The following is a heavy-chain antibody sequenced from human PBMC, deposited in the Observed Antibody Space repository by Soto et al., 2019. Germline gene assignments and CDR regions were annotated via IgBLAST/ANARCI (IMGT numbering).Heavy chain of an antibody. D-gene: IGHD3-3*02. CDR2: ISSSSTYI. Sequence: EVQLVESGGGLVKPGGSLRLSCAASGFTFSNYSMNWVRQAPGKGLEWVSSISSSSTYIYYGDSVKGRFTISRDNAKNALYLQMNSLGAEDTAVYYCAKLALGRSRPFDYWGQGTLVTVSS. CDR3: AKLALGRSRPFDY. CDR1: GFTFSNYS. V-gene: IGHV3-21*01. J-gene: IGHJ4*02.